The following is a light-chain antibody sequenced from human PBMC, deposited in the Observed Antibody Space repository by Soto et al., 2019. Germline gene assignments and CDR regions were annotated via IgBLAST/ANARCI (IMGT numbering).Light chain of an antibody. CDR2: EAS. CDR1: QSISSW. V-gene: IGKV1-5*01. Sequence: DIQMTQSPSTLSASVGDRVTITCRASQSISSWVVWYQQKPGKAPKLLIHEASRLESGVPSRFSGSEYGTEFTLTISGLHPEDFATYCCQQYTNFPLTFGGGTRVEIK. J-gene: IGKJ4*01. CDR3: QQYTNFPLT.